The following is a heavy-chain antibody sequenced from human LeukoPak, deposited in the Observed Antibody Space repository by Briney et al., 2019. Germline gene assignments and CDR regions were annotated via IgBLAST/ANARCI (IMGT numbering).Heavy chain of an antibody. CDR3: ASGSKDDYYYGMDV. D-gene: IGHD5-24*01. J-gene: IGHJ6*02. Sequence: GGSLRLSCAASGFTVSSNYMTWVHQAPGKGLEWVSVIYSGGSTDYADSVKGRFTISRDKSKNTVYVQMSSLRTEDTAVYYCASGSKDDYYYGMDVWGQGTTVTVSS. V-gene: IGHV3-53*01. CDR2: IYSGGST. CDR1: GFTVSSNY.